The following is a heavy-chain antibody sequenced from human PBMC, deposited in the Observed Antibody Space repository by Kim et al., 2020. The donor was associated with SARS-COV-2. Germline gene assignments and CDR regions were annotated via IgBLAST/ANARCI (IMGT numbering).Heavy chain of an antibody. J-gene: IGHJ6*02. V-gene: IGHV3-21*01. D-gene: IGHD2-2*01. CDR1: GFTFSSYS. CDR2: ISSSSSYI. CDR3: ARDRGLGYCSSTSCFYYGMDV. Sequence: GGSLRLSCAASGFTFSSYSMNWVRQAPGKGLEWVSSISSSSSYIYYADSVKGRFTISRDNAKNSLYLQMNSLRAEDTAVYYCARDRGLGYCSSTSCFYYGMDVWGQGTTVTVSS.